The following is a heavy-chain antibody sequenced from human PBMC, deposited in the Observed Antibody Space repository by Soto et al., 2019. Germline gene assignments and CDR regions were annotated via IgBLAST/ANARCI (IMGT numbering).Heavy chain of an antibody. V-gene: IGHV1-46*01. D-gene: IGHD6-13*01. CDR3: ARVLGGAAAGQYYYYGMDV. J-gene: IGHJ6*02. CDR2: INPSGGST. Sequence: ASVKVSFKASGYTFTSYYMHWLRQAPGQGLEWMGIINPSGGSTSYAQKFQGRVTMTRDTSTSTVYMELSSLRSEDTAVYYCARVLGGAAAGQYYYYGMDVWGQGTTVTVS. CDR1: GYTFTSYY.